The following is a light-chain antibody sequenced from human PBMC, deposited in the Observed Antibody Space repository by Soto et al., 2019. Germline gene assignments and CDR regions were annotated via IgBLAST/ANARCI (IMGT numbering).Light chain of an antibody. J-gene: IGKJ4*01. CDR1: QGIAPY. CDR2: ATS. CDR3: QKYNSAPLT. Sequence: DVQMTQSPSPLSAFVGDRVTITCRASQGIAPYLAWFQQKPGKVPKLLIYATSTLQSGLPSRFSGSGSGTDFTLTINSLQPEDVGTDYCQKYNSAPLTFRGGPKVEIK. V-gene: IGKV1-27*01.